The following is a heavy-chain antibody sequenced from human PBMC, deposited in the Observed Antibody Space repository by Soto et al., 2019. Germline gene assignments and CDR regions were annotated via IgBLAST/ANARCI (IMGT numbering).Heavy chain of an antibody. CDR2: IFHSGNA. J-gene: IGHJ4*01. Sequence: SETLSLTCTASGGSMRNVYWSWIRQPPGKRLEWIGFIFHSGNAKYNPSLKSRVTISIDTSKSQFSLSLDSVTAADTAVYFCARAHAPTLPFDYWGLGTLVTVSS. CDR1: GGSMRNVY. V-gene: IGHV4-59*01. D-gene: IGHD2-15*01. CDR3: ARAHAPTLPFDY.